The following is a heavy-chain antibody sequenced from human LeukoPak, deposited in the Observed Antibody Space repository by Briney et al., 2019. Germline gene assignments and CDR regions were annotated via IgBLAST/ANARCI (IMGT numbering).Heavy chain of an antibody. D-gene: IGHD4-17*01. CDR1: GGSIRRSSYY. Sequence: SETLSLTCTVSGGSIRRSSYYWRWLRPPPEEGLVGSGNIYYSGSTYYNPSLKRRVTIAVATSKNQLSLKLSSVSVADTAMYYCASLMTTVSRPDYWGQGTLVTVSS. CDR3: ASLMTTVSRPDY. V-gene: IGHV4-39*01. J-gene: IGHJ4*02. CDR2: IYYSGST.